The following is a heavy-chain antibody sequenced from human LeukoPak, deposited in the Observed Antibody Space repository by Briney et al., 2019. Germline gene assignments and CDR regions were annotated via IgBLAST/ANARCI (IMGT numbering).Heavy chain of an antibody. D-gene: IGHD5-12*01. CDR1: GYTFTSYG. CDR2: ISAYNGNT. CDR3: AREYSGYDWGHFDY. V-gene: IGHV1-18*01. J-gene: IGHJ4*02. Sequence: ASVKVSCKASGYTFTSYGITWVRQAPGQGLEWMGWISAYNGNTNYAQMLQGRVTMTTDTSTSTAYMELRSLRSDDTAVYYCAREYSGYDWGHFDYWGQGTLVTVSS.